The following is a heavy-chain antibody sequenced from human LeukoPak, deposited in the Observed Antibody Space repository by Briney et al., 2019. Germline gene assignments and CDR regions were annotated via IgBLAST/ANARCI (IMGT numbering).Heavy chain of an antibody. J-gene: IGHJ5*02. V-gene: IGHV4-31*03. Sequence: KPSETLSLTCTVSGGSISSSSYYWGWIRQPPGKGLEWTGYIYYSGSTYYNPSLKSRVTISVDTSKNQFSLKLSSVTAADTAVYYCASGGYSYDYNWFDPWGQGTLVTVSS. CDR1: GGSISSSSYY. CDR3: ASGGYSYDYNWFDP. D-gene: IGHD5-18*01. CDR2: IYYSGST.